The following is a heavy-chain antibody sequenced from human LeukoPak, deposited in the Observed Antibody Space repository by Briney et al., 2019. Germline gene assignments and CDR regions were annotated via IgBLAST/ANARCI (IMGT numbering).Heavy chain of an antibody. J-gene: IGHJ6*03. CDR3: ARQPYNYYYLDV. CDR2: IVGDASKM. D-gene: IGHD1-14*01. CDR1: GFSFDNCA. Sequence: GGSLSLSCAVSGFSFDNCAMTWVRQAPGKGLEWVSSIVGDASKMYYADSVKGRFTISSDGSRNMLFLHMSRLRAEDTAIYYRARQPYNYYYLDVWGKGTTVTVSS. V-gene: IGHV3-23*01.